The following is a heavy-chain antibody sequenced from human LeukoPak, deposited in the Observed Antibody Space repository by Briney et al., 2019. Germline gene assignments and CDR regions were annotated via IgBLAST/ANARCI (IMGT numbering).Heavy chain of an antibody. D-gene: IGHD3-22*01. CDR3: ARGDLVVIEGPDNWFDP. CDR2: INPNSGGT. CDR1: GYTSTGYY. Sequence: GASVKVSCKASGYTSTGYYMHWVRQAPGQGLEWMGWINPNSGGTNYAQKFQGRVTMTRDTSISTAYMELSRLRSDDTAVYYCARGDLVVIEGPDNWFDPWGQGTLVTVSS. V-gene: IGHV1-2*02. J-gene: IGHJ5*02.